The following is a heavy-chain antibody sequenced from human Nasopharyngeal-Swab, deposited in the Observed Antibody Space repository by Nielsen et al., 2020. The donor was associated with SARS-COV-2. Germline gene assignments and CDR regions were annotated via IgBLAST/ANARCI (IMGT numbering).Heavy chain of an antibody. CDR1: GFTFSSYA. CDR2: IHSDPSNT. D-gene: IGHD6-13*01. Sequence: GASLNISCAASGFTFSSYAMSWVRQAPGKGLEWVSVIHSDPSNTYYVDSVKGRFTISRDNSKQTLFLQMDSLRVEDTAVYYCAKVRSWRLDAFDSWGQGTLVTVSS. CDR3: AKVRSWRLDAFDS. V-gene: IGHV3-23*03. J-gene: IGHJ4*02.